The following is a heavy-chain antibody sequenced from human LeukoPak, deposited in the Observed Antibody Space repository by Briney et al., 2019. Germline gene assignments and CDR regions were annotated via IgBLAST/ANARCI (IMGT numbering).Heavy chain of an antibody. CDR1: GGSISSGGYY. CDR2: IYHSGST. CDR3: ARPNIAAAGTWAFDI. Sequence: KPSETLSLTCTVSGGSISSGGYYGGWIRQPPGKGRGWFGYIYHSGSTYYNASLKSRVTISVDRSKNQFSLKLSSVTAADTAVYYCARPNIAAAGTWAFDIWGQGTMVTVSS. V-gene: IGHV4-30-2*01. J-gene: IGHJ3*02. D-gene: IGHD6-13*01.